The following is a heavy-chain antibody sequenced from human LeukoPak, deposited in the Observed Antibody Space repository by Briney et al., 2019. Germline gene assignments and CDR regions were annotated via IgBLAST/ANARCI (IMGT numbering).Heavy chain of an antibody. CDR1: EGTFSTYA. CDR2: IIPMFNTP. Sequence: SVKVSCKASEGTFSTYAISWVRRAPGQGLEWMGGIIPMFNTPDYAQKFQGRVTITADESTSTSYMELSSLRFEDTAFYYCARRHDYGDYGFNWFDPWGQGTLVIVSS. V-gene: IGHV1-69*13. CDR3: ARRHDYGDYGFNWFDP. D-gene: IGHD4-17*01. J-gene: IGHJ5*02.